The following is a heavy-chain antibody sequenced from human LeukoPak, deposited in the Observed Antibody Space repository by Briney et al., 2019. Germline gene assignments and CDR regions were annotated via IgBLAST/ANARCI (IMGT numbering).Heavy chain of an antibody. V-gene: IGHV1-2*06. J-gene: IGHJ3*02. D-gene: IGHD6-19*01. CDR1: GYTFTDYY. CDR3: ARVMGSSGWYLDDAFDI. Sequence: GASVKVSCKASGYTFTDYYIHWVRQAPGQGLEWMGRINPNSGDTNYAQNFQGRVTMTRDTSISTAYMELSRLRSDDTAVYYCARVMGSSGWYLDDAFDIWGQGTMVTVSS. CDR2: INPNSGDT.